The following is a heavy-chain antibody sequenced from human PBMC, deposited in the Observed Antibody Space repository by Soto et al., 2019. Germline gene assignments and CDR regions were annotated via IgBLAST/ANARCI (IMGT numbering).Heavy chain of an antibody. CDR3: ARGAYNDYSHWFDP. D-gene: IGHD4-4*01. V-gene: IGHV1-8*01. CDR1: GYSFTRHD. J-gene: IGHJ5*02. CDR2: MNPNSGNA. Sequence: QVQLVQSGAEVRKPGASVRVSCKATGYSFTRHDINWLRQAAGQGLEVMGWMNPNSGNAVYAQKFQGRVTMTRNTSITTAYIEVTSLKSEDTAVYFCARGAYNDYSHWFDPWGQGNLVTVSS.